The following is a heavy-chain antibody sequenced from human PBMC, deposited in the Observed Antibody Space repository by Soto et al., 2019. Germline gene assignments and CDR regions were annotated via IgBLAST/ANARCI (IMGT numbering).Heavy chain of an antibody. CDR3: AGKNRWGMDV. CDR2: IDPSDSYT. V-gene: IGHV5-10-1*01. J-gene: IGHJ6*02. Sequence: GASLKISCKGSGYSFTSYWISWVRQMPGKGLVWRGKIDPSDSYTNYRPSSQGHVTISAXXXMXXXNXQXXSLXASDTAMYYCAGKNRWGMDVWGQGTTDTVSS. CDR1: GYSFTSYW.